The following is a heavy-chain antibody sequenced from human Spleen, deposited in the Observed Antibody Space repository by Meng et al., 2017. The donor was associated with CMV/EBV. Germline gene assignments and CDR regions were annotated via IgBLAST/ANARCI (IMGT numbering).Heavy chain of an antibody. CDR2: IGSSGSPI. D-gene: IGHD1-26*01. J-gene: IGHJ4*02. V-gene: IGHV3-11*04. CDR3: AREASVGASDFDY. Sequence: CAASRFTFSDYYMSWIRQAPGKGLEWVSYIGSSGSPIYYADSVKGRFTISRDNAKNSLYLHMNTLRAEDTAVYYCAREASVGASDFDYWGQGTLVTVSS. CDR1: RFTFSDYY.